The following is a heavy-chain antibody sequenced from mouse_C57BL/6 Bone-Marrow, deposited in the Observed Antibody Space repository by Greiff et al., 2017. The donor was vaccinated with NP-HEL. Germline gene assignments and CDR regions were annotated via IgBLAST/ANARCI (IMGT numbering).Heavy chain of an antibody. V-gene: IGHV3-6*01. CDR3: ANYYSSRRDYFDY. J-gene: IGHJ2*01. Sequence: EVKLMESGPGLVKPSQSLSLTCSVTGYSITSGYYWNWIRQFPGNKLELMGFISYDGSNNYNPSLKNRISITRDTSKNQFFLKLNSVTTEDTATNYCANYYSSRRDYFDYWGQGTTLTVSS. D-gene: IGHD1-1*01. CDR1: GYSITSGYY. CDR2: ISYDGSN.